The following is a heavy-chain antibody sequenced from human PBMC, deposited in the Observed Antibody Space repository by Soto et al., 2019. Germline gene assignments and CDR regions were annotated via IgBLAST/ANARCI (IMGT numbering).Heavy chain of an antibody. V-gene: IGHV3-15*07. CDR1: SVSDAW. CDR2: LKSKTDGGTK. D-gene: IGHD3-9*01. J-gene: IGHJ4*02. CDR3: TTDLPYYDILTGYYRDY. Sequence: SVSDAWTNWVRQAPGKGLEWVGRLKSKTDGGTKDYAAPVKGRFTISRDDSKNTLYLQMNSLKTEDTAVYYCTTDLPYYDILTGYYRDYWGQGTLVTVSS.